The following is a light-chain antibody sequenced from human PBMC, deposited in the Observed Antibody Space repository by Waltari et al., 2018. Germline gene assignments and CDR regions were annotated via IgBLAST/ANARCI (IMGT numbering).Light chain of an antibody. CDR1: QDISNY. CDR3: QQYDNLPRYT. V-gene: IGKV1-33*01. J-gene: IGKJ2*01. CDR2: DAS. Sequence: DIQMTQSPSSLSASVGDRVTITCQASQDISNYLNWYQQKPGKAPKLLIYDASHLETGVPSRFSGSGSGTDFTFTISSLQPEDIATYYCQQYDNLPRYTFGQGTKLEIK.